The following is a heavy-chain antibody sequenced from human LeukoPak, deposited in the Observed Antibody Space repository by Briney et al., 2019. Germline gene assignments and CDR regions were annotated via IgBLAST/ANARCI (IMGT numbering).Heavy chain of an antibody. V-gene: IGHV4-30-4*08. Sequence: SETLSLTCTVSGGSISSGDYYWSWIRQPPGKGLEWIGYIYYSGSTYYNPSLKSRVTISVDTSKNQFSLKLSSVTAADTAVYYRARYLRKYDFWSGFDAFDIWGQGTMVTVSS. CDR2: IYYSGST. CDR3: ARYLRKYDFWSGFDAFDI. J-gene: IGHJ3*02. D-gene: IGHD3-3*01. CDR1: GGSISSGDYY.